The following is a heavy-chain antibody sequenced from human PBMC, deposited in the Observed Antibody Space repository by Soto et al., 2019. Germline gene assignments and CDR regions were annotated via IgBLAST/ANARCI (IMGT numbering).Heavy chain of an antibody. CDR1: GGSISSYY. D-gene: IGHD2-15*01. CDR3: ARGLSTPTDS. Sequence: SESLSLTCTVSGGSISSYYWSWIRQPPGKGLEWIGYIYYSGSTNYNPSLKRRVTISVDTSKNQFSLKLSSVTAADTAVYYCARGLSTPTDSGGLDTLSIVSA. V-gene: IGHV4-59*01. J-gene: IGHJ5*01. CDR2: IYYSGST.